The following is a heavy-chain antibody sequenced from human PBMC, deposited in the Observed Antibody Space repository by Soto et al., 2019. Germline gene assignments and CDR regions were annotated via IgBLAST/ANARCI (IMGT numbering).Heavy chain of an antibody. J-gene: IGHJ4*02. Sequence: SETLSLTCTVSGGSTSSYYWSWIRQPPGKGLEWIGYIYYSGSTNYNPSLKSRVTISVDTSKNQFSLKLSSVTAADTAVYYCARGTEWVRGVAWGYFDYWGQGTLVTVSS. V-gene: IGHV4-59*01. D-gene: IGHD3-10*01. CDR3: ARGTEWVRGVAWGYFDY. CDR2: IYYSGST. CDR1: GGSTSSYY.